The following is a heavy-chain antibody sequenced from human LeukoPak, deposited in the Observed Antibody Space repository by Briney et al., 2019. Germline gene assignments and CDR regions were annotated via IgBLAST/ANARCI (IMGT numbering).Heavy chain of an antibody. J-gene: IGHJ3*02. Sequence: SETLSLTCAVSGGSFSGYYWSWIRQPPGKGLEWIGEINHSGSTNYNPSLKGRVTISVDTSKNQFSLMLSSVTPADTAVYYCVRARDMAFDIWGQGTMVTVSA. CDR2: INHSGST. CDR3: VRARDMAFDI. CDR1: GGSFSGYY. D-gene: IGHD2-21*02. V-gene: IGHV4-34*01.